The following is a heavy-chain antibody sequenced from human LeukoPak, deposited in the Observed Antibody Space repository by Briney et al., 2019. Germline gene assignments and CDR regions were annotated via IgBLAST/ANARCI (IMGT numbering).Heavy chain of an antibody. J-gene: IGHJ3*02. CDR1: GGSFRGYY. D-gene: IGHD3-22*01. CDR3: ARDVYYYDSSLPDDAFDI. CDR2: INHSGST. V-gene: IGHV4-34*01. Sequence: KASETLSLTCAVYGGSFRGYYWSWIRQPPGKALEWIGEINHSGSTNHNPSLKSRVTISIDTSKNQFSLKLRSVTAADTAVYYCARDVYYYDSSLPDDAFDIWGQGTMVTVSS.